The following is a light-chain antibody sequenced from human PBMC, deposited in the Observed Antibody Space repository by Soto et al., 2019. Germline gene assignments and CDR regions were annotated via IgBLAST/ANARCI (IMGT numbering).Light chain of an antibody. Sequence: EIVLTQSPGTLSLSPGERATLSCRASQSVSSSYLAWYQHKPGQAPRLLIYDASRATGIPDRFSGSGSGTDFTLPITRLAPEDFAVYYCQHYGTSALFGPGTKVDI. CDR1: QSVSSSY. CDR3: QHYGTSAL. CDR2: DAS. V-gene: IGKV3-20*01. J-gene: IGKJ3*01.